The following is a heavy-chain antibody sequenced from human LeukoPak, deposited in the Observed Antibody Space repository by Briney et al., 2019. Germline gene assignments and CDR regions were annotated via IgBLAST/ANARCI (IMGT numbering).Heavy chain of an antibody. D-gene: IGHD1-26*01. CDR1: GYTFTGYY. Sequence: GASVKVSCKASGYTFTGYYMHWVRQAPGQGLEWMGWMNPNSGNTGYAQKFQGRVTMTRNTSISTAYMELSSLRSEDTAVYYCARKGVGATIDYWGQGTLVTVSS. J-gene: IGHJ4*02. CDR2: MNPNSGNT. V-gene: IGHV1-8*02. CDR3: ARKGVGATIDY.